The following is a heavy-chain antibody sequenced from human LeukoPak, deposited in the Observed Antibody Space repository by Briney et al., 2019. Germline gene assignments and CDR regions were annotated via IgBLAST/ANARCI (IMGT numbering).Heavy chain of an antibody. CDR3: ARGGVGSSIGFNDAFDI. Sequence: SETLSLTCTVSGGPISSSSYYWGWLRQPPGKGLEWIGSIYYNGSTYYNPSLKSRVTISVDTSKNQFSLKLSSVTAADTAVYYCARGGVGSSIGFNDAFDIWGQGTMVTVSS. V-gene: IGHV4-39*07. CDR2: IYYNGST. J-gene: IGHJ3*02. CDR1: GGPISSSSYY. D-gene: IGHD6-13*01.